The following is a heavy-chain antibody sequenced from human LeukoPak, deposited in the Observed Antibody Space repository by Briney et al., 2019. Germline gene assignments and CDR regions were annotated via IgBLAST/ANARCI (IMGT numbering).Heavy chain of an antibody. CDR3: ARWDGYSSSPDY. V-gene: IGHV1-2*02. Sequence: AASVKVSCKASGYTFTGFYMHWVRQAPGQGLEWMGWINPHSADTGYAQKFLGRVTMTRDMSISTIYMELTRLRSDDTALYYCARWDGYSSSPDYWGQGTLVTVSS. J-gene: IGHJ4*02. CDR1: GYTFTGFY. D-gene: IGHD6-13*01. CDR2: INPHSADT.